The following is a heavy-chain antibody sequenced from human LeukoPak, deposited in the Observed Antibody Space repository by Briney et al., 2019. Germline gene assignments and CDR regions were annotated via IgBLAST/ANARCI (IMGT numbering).Heavy chain of an antibody. D-gene: IGHD1-26*01. Sequence: ASVKVSCKASGYTFTSYGISWVRQAPGQGLEWMGWINTTTGNPTYAQGFTGRFVFSLDTSVSTAYLQISGLKAEDTAVYYCAREWELLVDYWGQGTLVTVSS. J-gene: IGHJ4*02. CDR1: GYTFTSYG. CDR3: AREWELLVDY. V-gene: IGHV7-4-1*02. CDR2: INTTTGNP.